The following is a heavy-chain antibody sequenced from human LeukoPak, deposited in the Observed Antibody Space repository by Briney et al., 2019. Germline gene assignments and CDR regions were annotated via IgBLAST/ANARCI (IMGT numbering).Heavy chain of an antibody. V-gene: IGHV4-39*02. D-gene: IGHD3-3*01. CDR1: GGSISSSSYY. CDR2: IYYSGST. J-gene: IGHJ4*02. Sequence: PSETLSLTCTVSGGSISSSSYYWGWIRQPPGKGLEWIGSIYYSGSTYYNPSLKSRVTISVDTSKNQFSLKLSSVTAADTAVYYCARERFLAPWYFDYWGQGTLVTVSS. CDR3: ARERFLAPWYFDY.